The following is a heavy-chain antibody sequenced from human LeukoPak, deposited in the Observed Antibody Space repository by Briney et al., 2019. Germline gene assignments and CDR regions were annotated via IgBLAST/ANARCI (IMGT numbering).Heavy chain of an antibody. J-gene: IGHJ4*02. Sequence: EASVKVSCKASGYMFSSYGFTWVRQAPGQGLEWMGWISAYSSNTIYAQKLQGRVTMTTDTSTSTAYMELRSLRSDDTAVYYCARDWTVTSFDYWGQGTLVTVSS. CDR2: ISAYSSNT. CDR3: ARDWTVTSFDY. V-gene: IGHV1-18*01. D-gene: IGHD4-17*01. CDR1: GYMFSSYG.